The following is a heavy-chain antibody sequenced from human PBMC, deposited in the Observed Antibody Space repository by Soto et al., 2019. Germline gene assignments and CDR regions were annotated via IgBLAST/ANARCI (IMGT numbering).Heavy chain of an antibody. Sequence: SGPTLVNPTQTLTLTCTFSGFSLSTSGVGVGWIRQPPGKALEWLALIYWDDDKRYSPSLKSRLTITKDTSKNQVVLTMTNMDPVDTATYYCAHSWYYGSVTPTAPFDYWGQGTLVTVSS. J-gene: IGHJ4*02. V-gene: IGHV2-5*02. CDR1: GFSLSTSGVG. D-gene: IGHD3-10*01. CDR3: AHSWYYGSVTPTAPFDY. CDR2: IYWDDDK.